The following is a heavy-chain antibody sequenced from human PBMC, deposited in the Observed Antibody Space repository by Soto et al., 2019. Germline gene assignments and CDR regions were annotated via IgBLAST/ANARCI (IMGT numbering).Heavy chain of an antibody. V-gene: IGHV4-34*01. CDR1: GGPFSGYY. CDR3: ARGRRLVVVPAATGTNYFDY. D-gene: IGHD2-2*01. Sequence: SETLSLTCAVYGGPFSGYYWSWIRQPPGKGLEWIGEINHSGSTNYNPSLKSRVTISVDTSKNQFSLKLSSVTAEDTAVYYCARGRRLVVVPAATGTNYFDYWGQGTMVTVSS. J-gene: IGHJ4*01. CDR2: INHSGST.